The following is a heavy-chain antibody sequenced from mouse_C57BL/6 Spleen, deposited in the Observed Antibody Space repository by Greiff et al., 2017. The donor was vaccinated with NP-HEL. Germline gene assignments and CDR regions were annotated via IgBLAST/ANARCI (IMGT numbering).Heavy chain of an antibody. D-gene: IGHD2-3*01. CDR1: GFNIKDDY. CDR2: IDPENGDT. J-gene: IGHJ2*01. V-gene: IGHV14-4*01. CDR3: TRGYDRDY. Sequence: VQLQQSGAELVRPGASVKLSCTASGFNIKDDYMHWVKQRPEQGLEWIGWIDPENGDTEYASKFQGKATITADTSSNTAYLQLSSLTSEDTAVYYCTRGYDRDYWGQGTTLAVSS.